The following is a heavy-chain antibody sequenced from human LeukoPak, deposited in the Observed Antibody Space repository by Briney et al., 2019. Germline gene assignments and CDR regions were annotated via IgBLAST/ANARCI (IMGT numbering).Heavy chain of an antibody. Sequence: SETLSLTCTVSGGSISSHYWSWIRQPPGKGLEWIGYIYYSGSTNYNPSLKSRVTISVDTSKNQFSLKLSSVTAADTAVYYCARTVSGYYFNAWGPGTLVTVSS. CDR3: ARTVSGYYFNA. V-gene: IGHV4-59*11. J-gene: IGHJ5*02. CDR2: IYYSGST. D-gene: IGHD5-12*01. CDR1: GGSISSHY.